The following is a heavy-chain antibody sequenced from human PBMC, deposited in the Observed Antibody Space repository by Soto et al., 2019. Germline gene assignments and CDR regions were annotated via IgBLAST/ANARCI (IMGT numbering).Heavy chain of an antibody. Sequence: QISLKESGPTLVKPTETLKLTCTFSGFSLTTDGEGVGWVRQPPGEALEWLALIFWDNDERYSPSLKTSLTIKKDPSKTQVALILTNMDPVDPATYYCAHSRNLITEDAQVGDFDSWGQGTLVTVSS. V-gene: IGHV2-5*02. CDR3: AHSRNLITEDAQVGDFDS. CDR1: GFSLTTDGEG. CDR2: IFWDNDE. J-gene: IGHJ4*02. D-gene: IGHD3-10*01.